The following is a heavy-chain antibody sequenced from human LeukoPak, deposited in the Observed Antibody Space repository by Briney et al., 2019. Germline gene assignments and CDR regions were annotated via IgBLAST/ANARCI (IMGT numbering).Heavy chain of an antibody. CDR2: ISGSGGST. J-gene: IGHJ4*02. V-gene: IGHV3-23*01. CDR1: GFTFSSYG. D-gene: IGHD5-18*01. Sequence: GGSLRLSCAASGFTFSSYGMSWVRQAPGKGLEWVSAISGSGGSTYYADSVKGRFTTSRDNAKNSLSLQMNSLRAEDTAVYYCARDAAYGYDRFDSWGQGTQVTVSS. CDR3: ARDAAYGYDRFDS.